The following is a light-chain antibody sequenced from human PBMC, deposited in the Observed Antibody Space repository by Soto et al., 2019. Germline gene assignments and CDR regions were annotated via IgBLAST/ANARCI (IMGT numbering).Light chain of an antibody. CDR2: DAS. J-gene: IGKJ1*01. Sequence: HMIQLPSTQSASVGDRVTITCRASQNLNNYLAWYQQKPGKAPRLLIYDASTLERGVPSRFSGTGSGTEFTLTISSLEPDDFTAYYCQQYCRPSWTFGQGTRV. V-gene: IGKV1-5*01. CDR3: QQYCRPSWT. CDR1: QNLNNY.